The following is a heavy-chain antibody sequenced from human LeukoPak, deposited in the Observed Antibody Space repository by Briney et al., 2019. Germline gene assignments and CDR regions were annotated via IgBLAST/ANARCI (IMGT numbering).Heavy chain of an antibody. J-gene: IGHJ4*02. Sequence: ASVKVSCKASGYTFTCYYMHWVRQAPGQGLEWMGWINPNSGGTNYAQKFQGRVTMTRDTSISTAYMELSRLRSDDTAVYYCARDKFRGGSGSYYYWGQGTLVTVSS. CDR3: ARDKFRGGSGSYYY. CDR1: GYTFTCYY. CDR2: INPNSGGT. D-gene: IGHD3-10*01. V-gene: IGHV1-2*02.